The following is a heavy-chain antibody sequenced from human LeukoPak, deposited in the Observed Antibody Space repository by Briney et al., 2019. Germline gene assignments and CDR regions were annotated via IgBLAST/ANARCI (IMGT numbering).Heavy chain of an antibody. J-gene: IGHJ5*02. CDR3: VRQMIRFWFDP. CDR1: GFTFSRYG. Sequence: GGSLRLSCAASGFTFSRYGMSWVRQAPGKGLEWVANIKQDGSEKYYVDSVKGRFTISRDNVRNAVFLQMNSLRDDDTAVYYGVRQMIRFWFDPWGQGSRVTVSS. V-gene: IGHV3-7*01. D-gene: IGHD3-16*01. CDR2: IKQDGSEK.